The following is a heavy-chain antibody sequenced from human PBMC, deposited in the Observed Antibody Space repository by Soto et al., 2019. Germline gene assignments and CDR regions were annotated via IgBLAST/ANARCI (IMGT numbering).Heavy chain of an antibody. D-gene: IGHD2-2*02. V-gene: IGHV1-46*01. CDR2: INPSGGST. CDR3: ARAVVPAAIVKFYYYGMDV. CDR1: GYTFTSYY. J-gene: IGHJ6*02. Sequence: ASVKVSCKASGYTFTSYYMHWVRQAPGQGLEWMGIINPSGGSTSYAQKFQGRVTMTRDTSTSTVYMELSSLRSEDTAVYYCARAVVPAAIVKFYYYGMDVWGQGTTVTV.